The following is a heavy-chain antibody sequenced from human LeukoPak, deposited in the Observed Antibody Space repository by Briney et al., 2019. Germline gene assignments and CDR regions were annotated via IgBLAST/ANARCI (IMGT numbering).Heavy chain of an antibody. J-gene: IGHJ4*02. CDR1: GFTFSSYS. CDR3: ARDKGGPDY. D-gene: IGHD2-15*01. CDR2: ISSSSSTI. V-gene: IGHV3-48*01. Sequence: GGSLRLSCAASGFTFSSYSMNWVRQAPVKGLEWVSYISSSSSTIYYADSVKGRFTISRDNAKNSLYPQMNSLRAEDTAVYYCARDKGGPDYWGQGTLVTVSS.